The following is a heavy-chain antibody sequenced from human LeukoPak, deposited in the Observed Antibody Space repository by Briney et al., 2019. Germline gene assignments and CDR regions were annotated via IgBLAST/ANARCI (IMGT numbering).Heavy chain of an antibody. CDR1: GGSIRSGSHY. D-gene: IGHD3-22*01. CDR2: IYYSGST. Sequence: SETLSLTCTVSGGSIRSGSHYWAWFRQPPGKGLEWLGSIYYSGSTYYNPSLENRVTISIDTSKNHFSLKLSSLSAADTSVYYCAKRDDSGGNLVDLWGQGTLVTVS. CDR3: AKRDDSGGNLVDL. V-gene: IGHV4-39*02. J-gene: IGHJ4*02.